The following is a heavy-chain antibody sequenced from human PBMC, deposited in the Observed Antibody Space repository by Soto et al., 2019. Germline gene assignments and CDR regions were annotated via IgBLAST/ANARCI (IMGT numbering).Heavy chain of an antibody. Sequence: GASVKVYCKVSGYTLTELSMHWVRQAPGKGLEWMGGFDPEDGETIYAQKFQGRVTMTEDTSTDTAYMELSSLRSEDTAVYYCATEVWDIVVVPAASRQYYFDYWGQGTLVTVS. V-gene: IGHV1-24*01. CDR2: FDPEDGET. D-gene: IGHD2-2*01. CDR1: GYTLTELS. CDR3: ATEVWDIVVVPAASRQYYFDY. J-gene: IGHJ4*02.